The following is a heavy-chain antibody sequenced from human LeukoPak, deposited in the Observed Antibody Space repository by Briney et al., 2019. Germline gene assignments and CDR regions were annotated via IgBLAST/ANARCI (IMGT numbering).Heavy chain of an antibody. V-gene: IGHV4-61*02. CDR2: IYTSGTT. CDR3: AREVSDYDILTGWIDY. J-gene: IGHJ4*02. D-gene: IGHD3-9*01. CDR1: GVSIRSGSYC. Sequence: SQTLSLTCTVSGVSIRSGSYCWSWIRQPAGKGLEWIGRIYTSGTTNYNPSLKSRVTISVGTSKSQFSLKLSSVTAADTAVYYCAREVSDYDILTGWIDYWGQGALVSVSS.